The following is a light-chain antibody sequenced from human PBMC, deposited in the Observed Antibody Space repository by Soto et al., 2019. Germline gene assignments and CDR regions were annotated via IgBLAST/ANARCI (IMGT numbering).Light chain of an antibody. J-gene: IGKJ1*01. CDR3: HQYGTSPRT. Sequence: PGERATLSCRASQSLRSGDLACYQQIPGQAPGLLIYGASSRATGIPDGFSGSGSGTDFKLTVSRLAPEDFAVYYCHQYGTSPRTFGQGTKVEIK. CDR2: GAS. CDR1: QSLRSGD. V-gene: IGKV3-20*01.